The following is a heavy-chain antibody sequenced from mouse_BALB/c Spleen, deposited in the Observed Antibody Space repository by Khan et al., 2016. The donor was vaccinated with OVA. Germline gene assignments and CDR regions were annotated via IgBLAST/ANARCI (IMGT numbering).Heavy chain of an antibody. D-gene: IGHD1-1*01. CDR1: GYTFSTYW. J-gene: IGHJ2*01. CDR2: INPSSGYT. V-gene: IGHV1-7*01. Sequence: QVQLQQSGAELVKPGASVKMSCKASGYTFSTYWIHWVKQRPGKGLEWIGYINPSSGYTYYTQTVNDKATLTTDKSSSTAYMQLSSMTSEDSADYYCAKGSIDYWGQGTTLTVSS. CDR3: AKGSIDY.